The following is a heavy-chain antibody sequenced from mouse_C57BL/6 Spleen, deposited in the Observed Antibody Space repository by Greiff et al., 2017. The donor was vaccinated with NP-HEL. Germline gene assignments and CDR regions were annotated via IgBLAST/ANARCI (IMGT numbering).Heavy chain of an antibody. Sequence: EVMLVESGGGLVKPGGSLKLSCAASGFTFSDYGMHWVRQAPEKGLEWVAYISSGSSTIYYADTVKGRFTISRDNAKNTLFLQMTSLRSEDTAMYYCARDDYGWYYAMDYWGQGTSVTVSS. CDR2: ISSGSSTI. J-gene: IGHJ4*01. CDR3: ARDDYGWYYAMDY. D-gene: IGHD2-4*01. CDR1: GFTFSDYG. V-gene: IGHV5-17*01.